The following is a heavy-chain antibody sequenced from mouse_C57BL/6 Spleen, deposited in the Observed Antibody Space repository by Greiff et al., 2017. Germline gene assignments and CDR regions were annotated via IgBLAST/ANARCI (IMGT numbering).Heavy chain of an antibody. D-gene: IGHD1-1*01. V-gene: IGHV5-17*01. CDR2: ISSGSSTI. J-gene: IGHJ2*01. CDR1: GFTFSDYG. CDR3: GKSNDGLYDFDY. Sequence: EVKLVESGGGLVKPGGSLKLSCAASGFTFSDYGMHWVRQAPEKGLEWVAYISSGSSTIYYADTVKGRFTITSEETKNTLFQLKTSLRSEDATMYYCGKSNDGLYDFDYWGQGTTLTVSS.